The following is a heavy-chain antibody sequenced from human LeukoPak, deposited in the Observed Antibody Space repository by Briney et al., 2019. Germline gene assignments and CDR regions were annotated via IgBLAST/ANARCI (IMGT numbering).Heavy chain of an antibody. CDR2: ISGSGGST. J-gene: IGHJ4*02. CDR3: LVVVIATPFDY. D-gene: IGHD2-21*01. CDR1: GFTFSSYA. Sequence: GGSLRLSCAASGFTFSSYAMSWVRQAPGKGLEWVSAISGSGGSTYYADSVKGRFTISRDNSKNTLYLQMNSLRAEDTAVYYCLVVVIATPFDYWGQGTLVTVSS. V-gene: IGHV3-23*01.